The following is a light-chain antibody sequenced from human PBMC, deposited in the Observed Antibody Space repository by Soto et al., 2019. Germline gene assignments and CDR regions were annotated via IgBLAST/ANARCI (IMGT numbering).Light chain of an antibody. CDR3: SSYTITSTYV. V-gene: IGLV2-14*01. CDR1: SSDVGGYNY. Sequence: QSLLTQPASVSVSPGQSITISCTGTSSDVGGYNYVSWYQQHPGKAPKLMIYEVSDRPSGVSNRFSGSKSGNTASLTISGLQAEEEADYYCSSYTITSTYVFGTGTRSPS. CDR2: EVS. J-gene: IGLJ1*01.